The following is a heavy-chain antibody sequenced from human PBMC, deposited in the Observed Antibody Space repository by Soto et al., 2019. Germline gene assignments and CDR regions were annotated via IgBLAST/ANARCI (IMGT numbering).Heavy chain of an antibody. J-gene: IGHJ4*02. D-gene: IGHD4-17*01. V-gene: IGHV4-59*01. CDR1: GDSMTHNY. CDR2: IYYSGST. CDR3: ARGLYGDYYFDY. Sequence: SETLSLTCSISGDSMTHNYWTWIRQPPGKGLEWIGYIYYSGSTNYNPSLKTRVTISVDTSKNQFSLKLSSVTAADTAVYYCARGLYGDYYFDYWGQGTLVTVSS.